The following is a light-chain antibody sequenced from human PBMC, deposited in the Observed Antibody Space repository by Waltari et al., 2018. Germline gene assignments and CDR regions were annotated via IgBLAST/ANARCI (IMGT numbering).Light chain of an antibody. J-gene: IGKJ4*01. Sequence: DIQMTQSPSSLSASLKDRVTFTCRASRTISNDLNWYQQKPGKAPKLLIYSAFRLQSGVPSRFSGGGSGTDFTLTISSLQAEDFATYYCQQSYSLPLTFGGGTKVEMK. V-gene: IGKV1-39*01. CDR1: RTISND. CDR2: SAF. CDR3: QQSYSLPLT.